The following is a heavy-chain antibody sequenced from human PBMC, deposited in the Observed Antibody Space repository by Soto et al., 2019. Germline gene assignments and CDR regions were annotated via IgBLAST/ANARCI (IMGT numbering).Heavy chain of an antibody. V-gene: IGHV1-46*01. D-gene: IGHD1-1*01. J-gene: IGHJ6*02. CDR3: ARDYNTSYYHYYGMDV. Sequence: GASVIVSCKTCGYAFTSYYMHWVRQAPGQGLEWMGIINPSGGSTSYAQKFQGRVTMTRDTSTSTVYMELSSLRSEDTAVYYCARDYNTSYYHYYGMDVWRQGTMVTVSS. CDR1: GYAFTSYY. CDR2: INPSGGST.